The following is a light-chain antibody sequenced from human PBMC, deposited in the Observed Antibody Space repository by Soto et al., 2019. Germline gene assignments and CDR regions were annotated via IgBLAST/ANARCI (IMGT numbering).Light chain of an antibody. CDR1: QSVSSSY. J-gene: IGKJ4*01. V-gene: IGKV3-20*01. CDR2: GAS. Sequence: EIVLTQSPGTLSLSPGERATLSCRASQSVSSSYLAWYQQKPGQAPRLLIYGASSRATGIPDRFSGSGSGRDFTLTISRLEPEDFAVYYCEQYCSSPSLTFGGGTKLDIK. CDR3: EQYCSSPSLT.